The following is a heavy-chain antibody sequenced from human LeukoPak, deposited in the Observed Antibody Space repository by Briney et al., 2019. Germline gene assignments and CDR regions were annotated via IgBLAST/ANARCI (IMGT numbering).Heavy chain of an antibody. V-gene: IGHV5-51*01. CDR2: IYPPDSDT. J-gene: IGHJ4*02. CDR3: VRPRYSSSWAYFDY. D-gene: IGHD6-13*01. CDR1: GYLFRKNW. Sequence: GESLKISCKASGYLFRKNWIGWVRQMPGKGLEWMGIIYPPDSDTRYGREFQGQVTISADKSISTAYLQWRSLKASDTAMYYCVRPRYSSSWAYFDYWGQGTLVTVSS.